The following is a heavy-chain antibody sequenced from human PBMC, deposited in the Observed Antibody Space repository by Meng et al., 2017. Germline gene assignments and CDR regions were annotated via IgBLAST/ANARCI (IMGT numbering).Heavy chain of an antibody. J-gene: IGHJ4*02. CDR3: ARGYGDYWVSDY. Sequence: SDTLSLTCTVSGGSISSSSYYWGWIRQPPGKGLELIGSIYYSGSTYYNPSLKSRVTISVDTSKNQFSLKLSSVTAADTAVYYCARGYGDYWVSDYWGQGTLVTVSS. CDR2: IYYSGST. V-gene: IGHV4-39*07. D-gene: IGHD4-17*01. CDR1: GGSISSSSYY.